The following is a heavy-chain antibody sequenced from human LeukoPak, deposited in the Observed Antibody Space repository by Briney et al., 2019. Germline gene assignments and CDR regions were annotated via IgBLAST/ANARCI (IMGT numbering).Heavy chain of an antibody. CDR1: GFTFSDHY. D-gene: IGHD2-2*01. CDR2: TRKRTNGYTT. Sequence: GGSLRLSCAASGFTFSDHYMDWVRQAPGKGREWVGRTRKRTNGYTTEYAASVKDRFSIPRDDSKTSLYLQMNSLKTEDTGVYFCARVAVVVPAAMDYSGHRAPVTVSS. CDR3: ARVAVVVPAAMDY. V-gene: IGHV3-72*01. J-gene: IGHJ4*01.